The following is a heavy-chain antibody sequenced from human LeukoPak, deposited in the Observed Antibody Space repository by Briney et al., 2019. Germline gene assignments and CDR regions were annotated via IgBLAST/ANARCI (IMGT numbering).Heavy chain of an antibody. V-gene: IGHV3-74*01. D-gene: IGHD2-8*01. Sequence: PGGSLRLSCAASGFSFSVFWMHWVRQAPGKGLVWVSRIKTDGSITNYADSVKGRFTISRDNAKNTVYLQMNSLRAEDTAVYYCAKDRCSNGIGCYYYYMDVWGKGTTVTISS. CDR2: IKTDGSIT. J-gene: IGHJ6*03. CDR3: AKDRCSNGIGCYYYYMDV. CDR1: GFSFSVFW.